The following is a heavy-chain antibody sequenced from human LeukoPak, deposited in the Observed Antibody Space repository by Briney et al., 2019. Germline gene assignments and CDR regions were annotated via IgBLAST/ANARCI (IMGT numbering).Heavy chain of an antibody. V-gene: IGHV4-39*01. J-gene: IGHJ4*02. CDR3: ARQVVVVPNFDY. Sequence: SETLSLTCTVSGGXLSSSNYYWGWIRQPPGKGLEWIGNIYYSGSTYYNPSLKSRVTISVDTSKNQFSLKLSSVTAADTAVYYCARQVVVVPNFDYWGQGTLVTVSS. CDR2: IYYSGST. CDR1: GGXLSSSNYY. D-gene: IGHD3-22*01.